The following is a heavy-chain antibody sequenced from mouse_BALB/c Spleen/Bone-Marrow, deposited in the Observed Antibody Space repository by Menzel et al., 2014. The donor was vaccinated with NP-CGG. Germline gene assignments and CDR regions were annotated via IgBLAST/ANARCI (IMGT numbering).Heavy chain of an antibody. J-gene: IGHJ2*01. D-gene: IGHD6-2*01. CDR1: GFTFTDYY. V-gene: IGHV7-3*02. Sequence: VMLVESGGGLVQPGGSLRLSCTTSGFTFTDYYMNWVRQPPGKALEWLGFIRNKANGYTTEYSASVRGRFTISRDNSQSILYLQMNTLRAEDSATYYCARDRGGLPFDYWGQGTTLTVSS. CDR3: ARDRGGLPFDY. CDR2: IRNKANGYTT.